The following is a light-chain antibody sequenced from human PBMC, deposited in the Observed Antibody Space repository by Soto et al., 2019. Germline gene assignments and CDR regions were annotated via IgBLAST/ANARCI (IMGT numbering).Light chain of an antibody. V-gene: IGLV2-14*03. CDR2: DVS. CDR3: SSYTSSNTYG. J-gene: IGLJ1*01. CDR1: SSDVGGYNY. Sequence: QSALTQPASVSGSPGQSITISCTGTSSDVGGYNYVSWYQQHPGKAPKLMIYDVSNRPSGVSNRFSGSKSGNTASLTISGLQAEDEADYYCSSYTSSNTYGFGTGTKVTVL.